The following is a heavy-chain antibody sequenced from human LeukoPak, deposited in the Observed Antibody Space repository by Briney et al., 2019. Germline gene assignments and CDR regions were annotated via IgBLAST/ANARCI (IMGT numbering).Heavy chain of an antibody. V-gene: IGHV4-61*01. CDR2: IYYSGST. CDR3: ARDGIAVAGTSFDY. CDR1: GGSVSSGSYY. D-gene: IGHD6-19*01. J-gene: IGHJ4*02. Sequence: SETLSLTCTVSGGSVSSGSYYWSWIRQPPGKGLEWIGYIYYSGSTNYNPSLKSRVTISVDTSKNQFSLKLSSVTAADTAVYYCARDGIAVAGTSFDYWGQGTLVTVSS.